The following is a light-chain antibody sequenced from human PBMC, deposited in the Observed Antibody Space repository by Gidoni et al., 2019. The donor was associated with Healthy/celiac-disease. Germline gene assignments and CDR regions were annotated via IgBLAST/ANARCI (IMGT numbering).Light chain of an antibody. Sequence: DIQMTQSPSTLSASVGDRVTITCRASQSISSWLAWYQRKPRKAPKLLIYKASSLESGVPSRFSGGGSGTEFTLTISSLQADDFATYYCQHSGTFGQGTKVEIK. CDR1: QSISSW. CDR3: QHSGT. CDR2: KAS. J-gene: IGKJ1*01. V-gene: IGKV1-5*03.